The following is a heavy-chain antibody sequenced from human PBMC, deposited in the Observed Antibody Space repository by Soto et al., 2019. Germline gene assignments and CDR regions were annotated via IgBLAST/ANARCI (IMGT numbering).Heavy chain of an antibody. CDR2: VYHTGRT. V-gene: IGHV4-61*01. J-gene: IGHJ4*02. CDR1: GGSFKSGSFS. D-gene: IGHD3-3*01. CDR3: ARDFAYFDY. Sequence: PSESLSLTCTVSGGSFKSGSFSWSWIRQPPGKGLEWIGYVYHTGRTSYNPSLKSRVSISMDTSKNQFSLNLDSVTAADTVVYFCARDFAYFDYWGQGTLVTVSS.